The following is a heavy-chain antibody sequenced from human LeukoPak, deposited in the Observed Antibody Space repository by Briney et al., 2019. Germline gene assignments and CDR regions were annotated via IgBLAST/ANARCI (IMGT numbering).Heavy chain of an antibody. CDR1: GFTFSSYW. J-gene: IGHJ3*02. D-gene: IGHD1-7*01. Sequence: GGSLRLSCAASGFTFSSYWMHWVRQAPGKGLVWVSRINSDGSSTSYADSVKGRFTTSSENAKTTLYLQMNSLRAEDTAVYYCAREWELDAFDIWGQGTMVTVSS. CDR2: INSDGSST. V-gene: IGHV3-74*01. CDR3: AREWELDAFDI.